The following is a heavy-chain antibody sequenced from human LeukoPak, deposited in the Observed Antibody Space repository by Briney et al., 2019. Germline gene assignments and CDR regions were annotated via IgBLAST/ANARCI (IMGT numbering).Heavy chain of an antibody. D-gene: IGHD3-22*01. CDR1: GFTFSSYA. CDR3: AKDLWYDSSGYDAFDI. V-gene: IGHV3-23*01. CDR2: ISGSGGST. J-gene: IGHJ3*02. Sequence: GGSLRLSCAASGFTFSSYAMSWVRQAPGKGLEWVSAISGSGGSTYYADSVKGRFTISRDNSKNTLYLQMDSLRAEDTAVYYCAKDLWYDSSGYDAFDIWGQGTMVTVSS.